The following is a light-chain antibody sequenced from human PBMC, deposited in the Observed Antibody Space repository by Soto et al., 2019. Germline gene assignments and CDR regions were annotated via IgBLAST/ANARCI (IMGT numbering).Light chain of an antibody. J-gene: IGKJ5*01. V-gene: IGKV1-39*01. CDR1: QSISTF. CDR2: CAS. CDR3: QQTYSAPIV. Sequence: DIQMTQSPSTLSASIGDRVTITCRASQSISTFVGWYQQKPGVAHKLLISCASNLRIGVPSRFSGGGSGTDFTLTITSLQPEDFATYYCQQTYSAPIVFGQGTRLEIK.